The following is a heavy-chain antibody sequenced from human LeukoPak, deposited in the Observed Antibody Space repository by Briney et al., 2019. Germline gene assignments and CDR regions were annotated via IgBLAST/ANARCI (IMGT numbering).Heavy chain of an antibody. CDR2: ISWNSGRI. CDR1: GFTLSTYA. V-gene: IGHV3-9*01. Sequence: GGSLRLSCAASGFTLSTYAMSWVRQTPGKGLEWVSGISWNSGRIGYADSVKGRFTISRDNAKNSLYLQMNSLRAEDTALYYCAKDFYRLGEFDAFDLWGQGTMVIVSS. CDR3: AKDFYRLGEFDAFDL. J-gene: IGHJ3*01. D-gene: IGHD3-16*01.